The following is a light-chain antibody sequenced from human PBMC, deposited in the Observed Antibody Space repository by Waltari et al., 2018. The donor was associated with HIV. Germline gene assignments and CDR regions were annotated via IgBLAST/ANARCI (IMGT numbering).Light chain of an antibody. Sequence: QSVLTQPPSVSGAPGQRVTIPCTGSSSNTGAGSDVHWYQQLPGTAPKLLIYGNNNRPSGVPDRFSGSKSGTSVSLAITGLQAEDEADYFCQSYDSRLRAVVFGGGTKLTVL. V-gene: IGLV1-40*01. CDR3: QSYDSRLRAVV. CDR2: GNN. CDR1: SSNTGAGSD. J-gene: IGLJ2*01.